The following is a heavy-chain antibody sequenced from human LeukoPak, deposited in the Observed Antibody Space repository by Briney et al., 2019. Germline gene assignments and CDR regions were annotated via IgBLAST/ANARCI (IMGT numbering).Heavy chain of an antibody. CDR2: ISSSSSTI. CDR3: ARGAYYYED. J-gene: IGHJ4*02. Sequence: PGGSLRLSSAASGFSVSSQSMNWVRQAPGKGLEWVSYISSSSSTIYYADSVKGRFTISRDNAKNSLYLQMNSLRAEDTAVYYCARGAYYYEDWGQGTLVTVSS. CDR1: GFSVSSQS. D-gene: IGHD3-22*01. V-gene: IGHV3-48*01.